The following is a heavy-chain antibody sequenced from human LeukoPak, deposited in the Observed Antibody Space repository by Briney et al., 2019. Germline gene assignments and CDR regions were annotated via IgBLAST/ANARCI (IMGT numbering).Heavy chain of an antibody. Sequence: ASVKVSCKVSGYTLTELSMHWVRQAPGKGLEWMGGFDPEDGETIYAQKFQGRVTMTEDTSTDSAYMELSSLRSEDTAVYYCATDSSGLYGDYGESVYWGQGTLVTVSS. CDR2: FDPEDGET. J-gene: IGHJ4*02. CDR3: ATDSSGLYGDYGESVY. V-gene: IGHV1-24*01. D-gene: IGHD4-17*01. CDR1: GYTLTELS.